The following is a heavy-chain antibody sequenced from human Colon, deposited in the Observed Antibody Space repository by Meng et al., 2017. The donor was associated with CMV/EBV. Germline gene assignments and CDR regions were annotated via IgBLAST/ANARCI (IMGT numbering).Heavy chain of an antibody. CDR1: GFIFSAYH. CDR3: AKATDFAS. D-gene: IGHD2-21*01. V-gene: IGHV3-23*01. Sequence: GESLKISCAASGFIFSAYHMNWVRQAPGKGLERVSGIRADDGRTFHAASVRGRFTISRDNSKNTLYLQMHSLRVEDTALYYCAKATDFASWGQGTLVTVSS. J-gene: IGHJ4*02. CDR2: IRADDGRT.